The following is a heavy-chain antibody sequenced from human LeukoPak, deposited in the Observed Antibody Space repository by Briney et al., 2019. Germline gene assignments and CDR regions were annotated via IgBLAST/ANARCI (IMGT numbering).Heavy chain of an antibody. J-gene: IGHJ3*02. CDR3: ARLYSGFNDAFDI. CDR2: ISYDGSNK. CDR1: RFTFSSYA. D-gene: IGHD5-12*01. Sequence: GGSLRLSCAASRFTFSSYAIHWVRQAPGKGLEWVAVISYDGSNKYYADSVKGRFTISRDNSKNTLYLQMNSLRAEDTAVYYCARLYSGFNDAFDIWGQGTMVTVSS. V-gene: IGHV3-30*04.